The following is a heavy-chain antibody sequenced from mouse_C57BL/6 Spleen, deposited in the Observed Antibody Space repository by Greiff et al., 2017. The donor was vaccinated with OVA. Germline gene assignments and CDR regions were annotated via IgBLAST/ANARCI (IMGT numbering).Heavy chain of an antibody. CDR2: INPGDGDT. Sequence: QVQLQQSGAGLVKPGASVKLSCAASGFAFSNSWMNWVQQAPGKGLEWVAQINPGDGDTNYNGTFKGRATLTADKSSSTAYMQLSSLTSEDSAVNYWAKGTTLVSADYWGQGTTLTVSA. CDR1: GFAFSNSW. V-gene: IGHV1-82*01. J-gene: IGHJ2*01. CDR3: AKGTTLVSADY. D-gene: IGHD5-5*01.